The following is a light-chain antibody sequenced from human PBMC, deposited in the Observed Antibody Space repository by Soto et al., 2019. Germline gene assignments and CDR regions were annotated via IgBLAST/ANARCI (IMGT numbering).Light chain of an antibody. CDR2: DAS. Sequence: EIVLTQSPATLSLSPGERATLSCSTSQSVSKYFAWYQQKPGRAPRLLIYDASSRATGITARFIGSGSGTDFTLTISSLEPEDFAIYYCQPRSNWPITFGQGTRLEIK. CDR1: QSVSKY. J-gene: IGKJ5*01. V-gene: IGKV3-11*01. CDR3: QPRSNWPIT.